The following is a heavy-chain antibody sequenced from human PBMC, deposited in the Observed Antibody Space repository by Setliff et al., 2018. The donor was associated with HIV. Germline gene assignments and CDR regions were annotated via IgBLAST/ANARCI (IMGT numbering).Heavy chain of an antibody. J-gene: IGHJ4*02. Sequence: PGGSLRLSCAGSDPGDSGFIFSDYFMTWVRQAPGKGLEWLCYISSSGTTTYYGDSVKGRFTISRDNAKSSVHLQMNSLRVEDTAVYFCAAQGVLWGQGTQVTVSS. CDR1: GFIFSDYF. CDR2: ISSSGTTT. CDR3: AAQGVL. V-gene: IGHV3-11*04.